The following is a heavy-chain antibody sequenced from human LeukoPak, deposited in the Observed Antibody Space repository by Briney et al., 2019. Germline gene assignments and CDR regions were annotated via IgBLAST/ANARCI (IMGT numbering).Heavy chain of an antibody. D-gene: IGHD3-22*01. V-gene: IGHV3-20*04. CDR1: GFTFDDYG. Sequence: GGSLRLSCAASGFTFDDYGMSWVRQAPGKGLEWVSGINWNGGSTGYADSVKGRFTISRDNAKNSLYLQMNSLRAEDTALYYCARINDSSGYYYEYYYYMDVWGKGTTVTVSS. CDR3: ARINDSSGYYYEYYYYMDV. CDR2: INWNGGST. J-gene: IGHJ6*03.